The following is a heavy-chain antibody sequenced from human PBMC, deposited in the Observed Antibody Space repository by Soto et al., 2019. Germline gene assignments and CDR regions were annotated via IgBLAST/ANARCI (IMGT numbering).Heavy chain of an antibody. D-gene: IGHD3-22*01. CDR1: GGTFSSYA. V-gene: IGHV1-69*01. CDR3: ASTYYYDSSGYPGSYYYYYYYGMDV. Sequence: QVQLVQSGAEVKKPGSSVKVSCKASGGTFSSYAISWVRQAPGQGLECMGGIIPIFGTANYAQKFQGRVTITADESTSTAYIELSSLISEDTAVYYCASTYYYDSSGYPGSYYYYYYYGMDVWGQGTTVTVSS. CDR2: IIPIFGTA. J-gene: IGHJ6*02.